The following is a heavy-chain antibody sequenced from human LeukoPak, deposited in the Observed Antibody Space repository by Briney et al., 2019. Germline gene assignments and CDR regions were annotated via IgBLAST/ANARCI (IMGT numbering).Heavy chain of an antibody. J-gene: IGHJ4*02. CDR2: INPIDSYS. D-gene: IGHD3-10*01. CDR3: ARRGSGRYLDFDY. CDR1: GYSFTNYW. Sequence: GESLRISCQGSGYSFTNYWISWVRQMHGKGLEWMGRINPIDSYSKYSPSFQGHVTILVDKSINTAYLQWSSLKASDTAIYYCARRGSGRYLDFDYWGQGTVVTVSS. V-gene: IGHV5-10-1*01.